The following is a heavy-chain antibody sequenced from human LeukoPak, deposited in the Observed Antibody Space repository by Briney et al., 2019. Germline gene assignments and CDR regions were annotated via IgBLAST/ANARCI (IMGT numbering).Heavy chain of an antibody. J-gene: IGHJ4*02. Sequence: SETLSLTCTVSGASISSGIYYWSWIRQPSVKGLEWIVRIYSSGNTNYNPSLKSRVTISVDTSKNQVSLKLSSVTAADTAVYYCAGPGGYSDWLPFGYWGQGTLVTVSS. CDR3: AGPGGYSDWLPFGY. CDR2: IYSSGNT. D-gene: IGHD3-9*01. CDR1: GASISSGIYY. V-gene: IGHV4-61*02.